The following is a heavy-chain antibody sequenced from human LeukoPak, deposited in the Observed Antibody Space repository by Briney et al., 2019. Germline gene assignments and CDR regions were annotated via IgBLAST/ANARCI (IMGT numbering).Heavy chain of an antibody. CDR1: GGSVNSGSYY. V-gene: IGHV4-61*01. D-gene: IGHD1-26*01. Sequence: SETLSLTCTVSGGSVNSGSYYWNWIRQPPGKGLEWIGYIYYSGSTNYNPSLKSRVTISVDTSKNQFSLKLSSVTAADTAVYYCARATYSGSYHSDYWGQGTLVTVSS. CDR2: IYYSGST. J-gene: IGHJ4*02. CDR3: ARATYSGSYHSDY.